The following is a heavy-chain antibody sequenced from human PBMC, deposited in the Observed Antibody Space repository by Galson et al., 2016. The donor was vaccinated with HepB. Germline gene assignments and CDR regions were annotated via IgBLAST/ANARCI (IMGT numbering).Heavy chain of an antibody. Sequence: SLRLSCAASGFTFSDYYMNWIRQAPGKGLEWVSYIGSTGSTIYYADSVKGRFIVSRDNAKNSLSLQMNSLRVEDTAIYYCAGGQRPVGGVRSEDWGQGTLVTVSS. CDR1: GFTFSDYY. J-gene: IGHJ4*02. D-gene: IGHD2-15*01. CDR3: AGGQRPVGGVRSED. V-gene: IGHV3-11*01. CDR2: IGSTGSTI.